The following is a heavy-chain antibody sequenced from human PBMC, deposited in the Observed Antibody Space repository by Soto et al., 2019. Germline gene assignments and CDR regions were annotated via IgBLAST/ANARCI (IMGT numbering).Heavy chain of an antibody. CDR3: ARLVCDTRLNYMYFDF. J-gene: IGHJ4*02. CDR1: GVSISSGNW. Sequence: SETLSLTCAVSGVSISSGNWWTWVRQSPQRGLEYIGEIFHDGTANYYPSFERRVAISVDTSKNQFSLKLTSVTAADTAIYFCARLVCDTRLNYMYFDFWGQGTLVTVSS. CDR2: IFHDGTA. V-gene: IGHV4-4*02. D-gene: IGHD3-10*01.